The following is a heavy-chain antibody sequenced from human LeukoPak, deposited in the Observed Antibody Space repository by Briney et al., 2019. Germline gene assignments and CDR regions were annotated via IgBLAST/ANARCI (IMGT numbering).Heavy chain of an antibody. CDR3: ARGPSSNWSGLDF. Sequence: GGSLRLSCAASGFSFSGHWMHWARQLPGKGLVWVSRISPTGSTASYADSVKGRFTVSRDNAKNTLYLQVNNLRAEDTAVYYCARGPSSNWSGLDFWGQGTLLTVSS. CDR2: ISPTGSTA. V-gene: IGHV3-74*01. CDR1: GFSFSGHW. J-gene: IGHJ4*02. D-gene: IGHD6-13*01.